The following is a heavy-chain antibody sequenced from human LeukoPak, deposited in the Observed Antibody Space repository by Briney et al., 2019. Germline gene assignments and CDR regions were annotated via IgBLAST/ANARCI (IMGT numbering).Heavy chain of an antibody. CDR2: IKQDGSEK. CDR1: GFTFSSYW. J-gene: IGHJ6*02. V-gene: IGHV3-7*01. Sequence: GGSLRLSCAASGFTFSSYWMSWVRQAPGKGLEWVANIKQDGSEKYYVDSVKGRFTISRDNAKNSLYLQMNSLRAEDTAVYYCARDPITMVRGVITYYYYGMDVWGQGTTDTVSS. D-gene: IGHD3-10*01. CDR3: ARDPITMVRGVITYYYYGMDV.